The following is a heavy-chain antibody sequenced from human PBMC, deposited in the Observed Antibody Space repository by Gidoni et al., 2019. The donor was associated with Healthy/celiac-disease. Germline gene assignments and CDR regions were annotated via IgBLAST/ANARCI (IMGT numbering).Heavy chain of an antibody. J-gene: IGHJ3*02. CDR1: GGSLSSGAYY. CDR3: ARDLSQGGDFDI. CDR2: IYYSGST. V-gene: IGHV4-30-4*01. D-gene: IGHD2-21*01. Sequence: QVQLHESGPGLVQPSQTLSPTFTVSGGSLSSGAYYWSWIRQPPGKCLEWIGYIYYSGSTYYNPSLKSRVTMSVDTSKNQFSLKLSSVTAADTAVYYCARDLSQGGDFDIWGQGTMVTVSS.